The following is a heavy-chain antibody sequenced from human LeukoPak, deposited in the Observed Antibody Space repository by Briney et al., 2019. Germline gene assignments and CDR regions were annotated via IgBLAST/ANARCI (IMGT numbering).Heavy chain of an antibody. CDR1: GFTFSSYW. Sequence: GGSLRLSCAASGFTFSSYWMSWVSQAPGKGLEWVANIKQDGSEKYYVDSVKGRFTISRDNAKNSLYLQMNSLRAEDTAVYYCARDSGSYSFDYWGQGTLVTVSS. D-gene: IGHD1-26*01. CDR3: ARDSGSYSFDY. J-gene: IGHJ4*02. CDR2: IKQDGSEK. V-gene: IGHV3-7*01.